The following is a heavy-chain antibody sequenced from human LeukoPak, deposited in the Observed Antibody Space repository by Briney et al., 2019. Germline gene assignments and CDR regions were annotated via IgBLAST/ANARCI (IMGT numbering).Heavy chain of an antibody. CDR1: GGSASSGGYY. CDR2: VSYSGST. J-gene: IGHJ4*02. D-gene: IGHD5-12*01. Sequence: SETLSLTCSVSGGSASSGGYYWSWIRQPPGKGLEYIGYVSYSGSTNYNPSLKSRVTISVDTSKNQFSLKLGSVTAADTAVYYCARAPRGLRFVYWGQGTLVTVSS. V-gene: IGHV4-61*08. CDR3: ARAPRGLRFVY.